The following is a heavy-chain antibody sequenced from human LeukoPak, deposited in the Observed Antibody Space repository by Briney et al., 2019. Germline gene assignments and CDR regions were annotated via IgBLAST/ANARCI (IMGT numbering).Heavy chain of an antibody. CDR1: GYKFTNYW. V-gene: IGHV5-51*01. D-gene: IGHD2-2*01. Sequence: GESLKISCKASGYKFTNYWIGWVRPMSGKGLEWMGIINPGDSETNYSPSFQGQVTISVDKSVSTAYLQWTSLKASDTAMYYCARLVVPAAISYWGQGTLVNVFS. CDR2: INPGDSET. J-gene: IGHJ4*02. CDR3: ARLVVPAAISY.